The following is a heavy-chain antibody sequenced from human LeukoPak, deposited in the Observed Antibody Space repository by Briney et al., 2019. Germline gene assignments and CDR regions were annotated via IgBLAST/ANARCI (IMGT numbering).Heavy chain of an antibody. CDR1: GGSISSYY. J-gene: IGHJ5*02. Sequence: SETLSLTCTVSGGSISSYYWSWIRQPPGKGLEWIGYIYYSGSTNYNPSLKSRVTISVDTSKNQFSLKLGSVTAADTAVYYCARDTRDSSSWYPSHFDPWGQGTLVTVSS. CDR2: IYYSGST. D-gene: IGHD6-13*01. CDR3: ARDTRDSSSWYPSHFDP. V-gene: IGHV4-59*01.